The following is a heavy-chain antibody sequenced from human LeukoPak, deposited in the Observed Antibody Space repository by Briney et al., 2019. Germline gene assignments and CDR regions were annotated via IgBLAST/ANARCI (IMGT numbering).Heavy chain of an antibody. CDR1: GYTFTVYY. V-gene: IGHV1-2*02. D-gene: IGHD1-26*01. J-gene: IGHJ4*02. Sequence: GASVTVSCKASGYTFTVYYMHWVRQAPGQGLECMGWIIPNSGGTNYAQKFQGRVTMTRDTSISTASLELRRLTSDDTAVYYCARGMATTGIPYDYWGQGTLVTVSA. CDR3: ARGMATTGIPYDY. CDR2: IIPNSGGT.